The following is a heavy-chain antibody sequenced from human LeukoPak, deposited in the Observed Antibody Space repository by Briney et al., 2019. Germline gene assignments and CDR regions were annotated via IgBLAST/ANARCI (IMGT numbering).Heavy chain of an antibody. D-gene: IGHD2/OR15-2a*01. CDR3: ANFKDAFDI. CDR2: ISAYNGNT. Sequence: ASVRVSCKASGYTFTSYGISWVRQAPGQGPEWMGWISAYNGNTNYAQKLQGRVTMTRDTSTSTVYMELSSLRSEDTAVYYCANFKDAFDIWGQGTMVTVSS. J-gene: IGHJ3*02. CDR1: GYTFTSYG. V-gene: IGHV1-18*01.